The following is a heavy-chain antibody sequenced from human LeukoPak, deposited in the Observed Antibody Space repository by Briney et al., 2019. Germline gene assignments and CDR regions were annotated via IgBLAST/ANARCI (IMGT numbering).Heavy chain of an antibody. CDR3: ARDTKYSSGYYPLDPFDI. V-gene: IGHV4-59*12. Sequence: PSETLSLTCTVSGGSISSYYWSWIRQPPGKGLEWIGYIYYSGSTNYNPSLKSRVTISVDTSKNQFSLKLTSVTAADTAVYYCARDTKYSSGYYPLDPFDIWGQGTMVTVSS. CDR1: GGSISSYY. J-gene: IGHJ3*02. CDR2: IYYSGST. D-gene: IGHD6-25*01.